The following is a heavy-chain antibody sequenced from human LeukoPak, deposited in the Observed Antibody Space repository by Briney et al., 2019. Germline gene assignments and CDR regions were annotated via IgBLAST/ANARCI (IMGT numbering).Heavy chain of an antibody. CDR3: ARGDYYGSGSYEVNWFDP. V-gene: IGHV3-13*01. CDR1: GFTFSSYD. J-gene: IGHJ5*02. D-gene: IGHD3-10*01. Sequence: GGSLRLSCAASGFTFSSYDMHWVRQATGKGLEWVSAIGTAGDTYYPGSVKGRFTISRENAKNSLYPQMNSLRAGDTAVYYCARGDYYGSGSYEVNWFDPWGQGTLVTVSS. CDR2: IGTAGDT.